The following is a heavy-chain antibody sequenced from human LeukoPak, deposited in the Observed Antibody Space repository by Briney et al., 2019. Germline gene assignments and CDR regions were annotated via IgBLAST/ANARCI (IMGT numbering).Heavy chain of an antibody. V-gene: IGHV3-23*01. CDR1: GFTFSSYA. D-gene: IGHD3-22*01. Sequence: PGGSLRLSCAASGFTFSSYAMSWVRQAPGKGLEWVSAISGSGGSTYYADSVKGRFTISRDNSKNTLYLQMNSLRAEDTAVYYCAELTTMIVVVIIDYWGQGTLVTVSS. CDR2: ISGSGGST. J-gene: IGHJ4*02. CDR3: AELTTMIVVVIIDY.